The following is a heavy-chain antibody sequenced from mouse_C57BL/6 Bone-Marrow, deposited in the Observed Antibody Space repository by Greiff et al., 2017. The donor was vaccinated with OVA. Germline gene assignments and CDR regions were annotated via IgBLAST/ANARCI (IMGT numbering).Heavy chain of an antibody. CDR2: IDPENGDT. J-gene: IGHJ2*01. CDR3: TTYRY. CDR1: GFNIKDDY. Sequence: EVQRVESGAELVRPGASVKLSCTASGFNIKDDYTHWVKERPEQGLEWIGWIDPENGDTEYASKFQGKATITADTSSKTVYLHLSSLTSEDTAVYYCTTYRYWGQGTTLTVSS. V-gene: IGHV14-4*01.